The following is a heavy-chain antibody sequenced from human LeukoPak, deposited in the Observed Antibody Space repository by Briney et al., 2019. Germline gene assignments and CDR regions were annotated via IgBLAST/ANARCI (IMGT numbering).Heavy chain of an antibody. D-gene: IGHD3-10*01. CDR2: IYYSGST. CDR3: ARFRVDSYGSGEEYYYYGMDV. V-gene: IGHV4-59*08. CDR1: GGSISSYY. Sequence: SETLSLTCTVSGGSISSYYWSWIRQPPGKGPEWIGYIYYSGSTNYNPSLKSRVTISVDTSKNQFSLKLSSVTAADTAVYYCARFRVDSYGSGEEYYYYGMDVWGQGTTVTVSS. J-gene: IGHJ6*02.